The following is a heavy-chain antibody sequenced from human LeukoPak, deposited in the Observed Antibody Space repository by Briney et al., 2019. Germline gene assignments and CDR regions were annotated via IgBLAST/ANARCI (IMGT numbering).Heavy chain of an antibody. Sequence: GSVKVSCKASGYTFTVYYMHWVRQAPGQGLEWMGRINPNSGGTNYAQKFQGRVTMTRDTSISTAYMELSRLRSDDTAVYYCARDSRKGLVPAAINYWGQGTLVTVSS. CDR2: INPNSGGT. V-gene: IGHV1-2*06. D-gene: IGHD2-2*02. J-gene: IGHJ4*02. CDR1: GYTFTVYY. CDR3: ARDSRKGLVPAAINY.